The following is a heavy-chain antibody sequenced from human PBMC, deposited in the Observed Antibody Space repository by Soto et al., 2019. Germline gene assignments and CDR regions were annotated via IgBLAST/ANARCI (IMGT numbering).Heavy chain of an antibody. Sequence: EEQLVQSGGGLVQRGGSLRLSCAASGFTFSIYWMHWVRQEPGKGLLWVSRINTDGSVTSYADSVKGRFTISRDNAKNTLYLHMNSLRAEDTSVYYCARGPSVQLGNWFDPWGQGTLVTVAS. CDR1: GFTFSIYW. CDR3: ARGPSVQLGNWFDP. CDR2: INTDGSVT. D-gene: IGHD6-13*01. J-gene: IGHJ5*02. V-gene: IGHV3-74*01.